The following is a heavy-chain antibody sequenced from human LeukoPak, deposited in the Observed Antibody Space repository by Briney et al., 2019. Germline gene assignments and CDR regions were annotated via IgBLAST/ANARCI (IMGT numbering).Heavy chain of an antibody. CDR2: IIPILGIA. V-gene: IGHV1-69*04. CDR1: GGTFGSYA. D-gene: IGHD1-7*01. Sequence: ASVKVSCKASGGTFGSYAISWVRQAPGQGLEWMGRIIPILGIANYAQKFQGRVTITADKSTSTAYMELSNLRSEDTAVYYCARRGNYDAFDIWGQGTMVTVSS. CDR3: ARRGNYDAFDI. J-gene: IGHJ3*02.